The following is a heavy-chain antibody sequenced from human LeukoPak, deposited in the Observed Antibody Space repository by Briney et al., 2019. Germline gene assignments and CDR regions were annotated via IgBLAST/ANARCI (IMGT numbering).Heavy chain of an antibody. CDR2: INSDGSST. V-gene: IGHV3-74*01. CDR1: GFTFSSYW. CDR3: ARDRGAGIVGAVDY. D-gene: IGHD1-26*01. J-gene: IGHJ4*02. Sequence: GGSLGLSCAASGFTFSSYWMHWVRQAPGKGLVWVSRINSDGSSTSYADSVKGRFTISRDNAKNTLYLQMNSLRAEDTAVYYCARDRGAGIVGAVDYWGQGTLVTVSS.